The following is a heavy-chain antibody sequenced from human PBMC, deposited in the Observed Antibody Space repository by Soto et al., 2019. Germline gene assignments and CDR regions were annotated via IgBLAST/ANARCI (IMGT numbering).Heavy chain of an antibody. J-gene: IGHJ5*02. CDR3: ASPKIAFYNWFDP. CDR2: IYYSRST. V-gene: IGHV4-31*03. Sequence: PSETLSLTCTVSGGSISSGGYYRSWIRQHPGKGLEWIGYIYYSRSTYYNPSLKSRVTISVDTSKNQFSLKLSSVTAADTAVYYCASPKIAFYNWFDPWGQGTLVTVS. D-gene: IGHD3-3*02. CDR1: GGSISSGGYY.